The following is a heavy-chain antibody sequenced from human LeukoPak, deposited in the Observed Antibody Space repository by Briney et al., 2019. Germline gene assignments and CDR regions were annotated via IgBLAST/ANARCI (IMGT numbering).Heavy chain of an antibody. V-gene: IGHV1-2*02. J-gene: IGHJ6*03. CDR3: ARGCMVRSYYYYYMDV. CDR2: INPNSGGT. D-gene: IGHD3-10*01. CDR1: GYTFTGYY. Sequence: ASVKVSCKASGYTFTGYYMHWVRQAPGQGLEWMGWINPNSGGTNYAQKFQGRVTMTRDTSISTAYMELSRLRSDDTAVYYCARGCMVRSYYYYYMDVWGKGTTVTVSS.